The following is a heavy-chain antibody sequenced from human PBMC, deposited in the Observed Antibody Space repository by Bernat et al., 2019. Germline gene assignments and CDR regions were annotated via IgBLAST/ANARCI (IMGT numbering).Heavy chain of an antibody. CDR1: GFTFSSYW. Sequence: EVQLVESGGGLVLPGGSLRLSCAASGFTFSSYWMHWVRQAPGKGLVWVSRINSDGSSTSYADSVKGRFTISRDNAKNTLYLQMNSLRAEDTAVYYCARGLRYFDWLFAPFDYWGQGTLVTVSS. J-gene: IGHJ4*02. CDR2: INSDGSST. D-gene: IGHD3-9*01. CDR3: ARGLRYFDWLFAPFDY. V-gene: IGHV3-74*01.